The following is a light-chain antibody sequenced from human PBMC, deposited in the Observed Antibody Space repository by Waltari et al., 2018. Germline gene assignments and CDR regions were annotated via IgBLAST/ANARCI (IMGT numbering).Light chain of an antibody. J-gene: IGLJ2*01. CDR2: EGS. V-gene: IGLV2-23*01. Sequence: QSAMTQPASVSGSPGQSITVSCPGTSSDVGGNNLVSWYQQHPGKAPKLMIYEGSKRPSGVSNRFSGSKSGNTASLTISGLQAEDEADYYCCSYAGSSTLLFGGGTKVTVL. CDR3: CSYAGSSTLL. CDR1: SSDVGGNNL.